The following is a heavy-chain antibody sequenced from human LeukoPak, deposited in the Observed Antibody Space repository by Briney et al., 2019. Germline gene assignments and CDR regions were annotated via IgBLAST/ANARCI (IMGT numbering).Heavy chain of an antibody. CDR2: IYYSGST. CDR3: ARDQGRWLVRTFDY. V-gene: IGHV4-39*07. Sequence: SETLSLTCTVSGGSISSGSYYWGWIRQPPGKGLEWIGNIYYSGSTYYNPSLKSRVTISVDTSKNQFSLKLSSVTAADTAVYYCARDQGRWLVRTFDYWGQGTLVTVSS. D-gene: IGHD6-19*01. J-gene: IGHJ4*02. CDR1: GGSISSGSYY.